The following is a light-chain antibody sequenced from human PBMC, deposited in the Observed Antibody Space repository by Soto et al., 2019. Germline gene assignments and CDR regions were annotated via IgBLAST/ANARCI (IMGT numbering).Light chain of an antibody. CDR1: SSDVGRYNY. Sequence: QSALTQPASVSGSPGQSITISCTGTSSDVGRYNYVSWYQQHPGKAPKLMIYEVNNRPSGVSNRFSGSKSGNTASLTISGLQAEDEADYYCSSYTSSSTYVFGTGTKLTVL. CDR2: EVN. J-gene: IGLJ1*01. CDR3: SSYTSSSTYV. V-gene: IGLV2-14*01.